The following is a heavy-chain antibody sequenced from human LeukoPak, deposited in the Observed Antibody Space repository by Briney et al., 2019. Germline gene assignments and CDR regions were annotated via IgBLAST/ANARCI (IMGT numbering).Heavy chain of an antibody. J-gene: IGHJ5*02. CDR1: GGSISTNTYY. D-gene: IGHD1-26*01. CDR2: IYYSGST. Sequence: SETLSLTCIVSGGSISTNTYYWSWIRQPPGKGLEWIGYIYYSGSTNYNPSLKSRVTISVDTSKNQFSLKLSSVTAADTAVYYCARVIVGANSVFDPWGQGTLVTVSS. CDR3: ARVIVGANSVFDP. V-gene: IGHV4-61*01.